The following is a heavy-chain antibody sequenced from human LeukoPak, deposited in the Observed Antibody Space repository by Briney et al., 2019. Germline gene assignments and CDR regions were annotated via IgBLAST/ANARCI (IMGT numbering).Heavy chain of an antibody. Sequence: GASVKVSCKASGYTFTGYYMHWVRQAPGQGLEWMGWINPNSGGTNYAQTFQGRVTMTRDTSISTAYMELSRLRSDDTAVYYCARGPWTRDGYNPPRDIWGQGTMVTVSS. CDR1: GYTFTGYY. CDR2: INPNSGGT. CDR3: ARGPWTRDGYNPPRDI. V-gene: IGHV1-2*02. D-gene: IGHD5-24*01. J-gene: IGHJ3*02.